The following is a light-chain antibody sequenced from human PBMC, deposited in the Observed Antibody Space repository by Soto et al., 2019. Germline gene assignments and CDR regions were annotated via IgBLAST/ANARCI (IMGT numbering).Light chain of an antibody. CDR3: SSYAGSNNFVV. J-gene: IGLJ2*01. CDR2: EVS. V-gene: IGLV2-8*01. CDR1: SSDVGGYNY. Sequence: QPVLTQPPSASGSPGQSVIISCTGTSSDVGGYNYVSWYQQHPGKAPKLMIYEVSKRPSGVPDRFSGSKSGNTASLTVSGLQTEDEADYYCSSYAGSNNFVVFGGGTQLTVL.